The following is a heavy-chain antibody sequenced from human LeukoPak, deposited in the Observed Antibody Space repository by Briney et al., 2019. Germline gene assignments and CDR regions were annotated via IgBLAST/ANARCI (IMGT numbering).Heavy chain of an antibody. V-gene: IGHV3-7*01. D-gene: IGHD2-2*01. CDR3: ARGHRQVVVVPAAPYGMDV. CDR2: IKQDGSEK. CDR1: GFTFSSYW. J-gene: IGHJ6*02. Sequence: GGSLRLSCEASGFTFSSYWMNWVRQAPGKGLEWVAYIKQDGSEKYYVDSVKGRFTISRDNSKNTLYLQMNSLRAEDTAVYYCARGHRQVVVVPAAPYGMDVWGQGTTVTVSS.